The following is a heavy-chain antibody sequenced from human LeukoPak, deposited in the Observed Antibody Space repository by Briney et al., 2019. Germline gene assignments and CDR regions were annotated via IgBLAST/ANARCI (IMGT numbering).Heavy chain of an antibody. CDR3: VRDRGNGVQGGP. CDR1: GGSIHGSTYY. D-gene: IGHD3-10*01. CDR2: IYYSGIS. Sequence: SETLSLTCTVSGGSIHGSTYYWGWVRQPPGKGLEWIGSIYYSGISHYKPSLKSRATISVDTSNNQFSVRLTSVTAADTAVYYCVRDRGNGVQGGPWGQGTLVTVSS. V-gene: IGHV4-39*07. J-gene: IGHJ5*02.